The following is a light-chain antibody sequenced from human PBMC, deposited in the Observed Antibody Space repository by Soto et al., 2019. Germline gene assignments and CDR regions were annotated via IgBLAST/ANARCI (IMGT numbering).Light chain of an antibody. CDR3: QQLNSYPPWT. CDR2: GAS. V-gene: IGKV1-9*01. CDR1: QGISSY. Sequence: IQLTQSPSSLSASVGDRVTITCRASQGISSYLAWYQQKQGKAPELLIYGASTLQSGVPSRFSGSGSGTDFTLTISSLQPEDFATYYCQQLNSYPPWTFGQGTKVEIK. J-gene: IGKJ1*01.